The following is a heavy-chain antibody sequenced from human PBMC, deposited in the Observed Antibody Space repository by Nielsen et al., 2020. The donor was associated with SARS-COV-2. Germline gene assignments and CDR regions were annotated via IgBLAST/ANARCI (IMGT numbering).Heavy chain of an antibody. V-gene: IGHV3-15*01. CDR1: GFTFRNAW. Sequence: GGSLRLSCFASGFTFRNAWMTWVRQAPGKGLEWVGRIKAKTDGETTVYAAPVQGRFTISRDDSEMTLYLQMDSLEIEDTGVYYCSTGGVAAVGTYYYYYGMDVWGQGTTVAVSS. CDR2: IKAKTDGETT. CDR3: STGGVAAVGTYYYYYGMDV. D-gene: IGHD6-13*01. J-gene: IGHJ6*02.